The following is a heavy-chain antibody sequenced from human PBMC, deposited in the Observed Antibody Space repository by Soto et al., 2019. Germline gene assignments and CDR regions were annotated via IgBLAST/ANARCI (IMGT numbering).Heavy chain of an antibody. CDR3: ARYDSSGYYWPYYYYGMDV. V-gene: IGHV3-21*01. CDR1: GVTFDDYA. D-gene: IGHD3-22*01. Sequence: PGGSLRLSCAASGVTFDDYAMHWVRQVPGKGLEWVSGISWNSSYIYYADSVKGRFTISRDNAKNSLYLQMNSLRAEDTAVYYCARYDSSGYYWPYYYYGMDVWGQGTTVTVSS. CDR2: ISWNSSYI. J-gene: IGHJ6*02.